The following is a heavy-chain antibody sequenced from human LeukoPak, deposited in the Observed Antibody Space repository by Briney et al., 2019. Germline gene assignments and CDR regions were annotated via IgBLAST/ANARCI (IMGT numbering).Heavy chain of an antibody. CDR1: GFTFDDYA. V-gene: IGHV3-7*01. J-gene: IGHJ4*02. D-gene: IGHD3-16*02. CDR2: IKQDGSET. CDR3: ARVGGRYSPLGY. Sequence: GGSLRLSCAASGFTFDDYAMHWVRQAPGKGLEWVANIKQDGSETYYVDSVKGRFTISRDNAKNSLFLQMNSLRAEDTAVYYCARVGGRYSPLGYWGQGTLVTVSS.